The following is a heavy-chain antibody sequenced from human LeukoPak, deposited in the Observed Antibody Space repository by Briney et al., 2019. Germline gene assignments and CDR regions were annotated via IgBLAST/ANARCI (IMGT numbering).Heavy chain of an antibody. CDR3: ARDRLGSYSGEKLPDY. CDR1: GGTFSSYA. D-gene: IGHD1-26*01. CDR2: IIPILGIA. Sequence: SVKVSCKASGGTFSSYAISWVRQAPGQGLEWMGRIIPILGIANYAQKFQGRVTITADKSTSTAYMELSSLRSEDTAVYYCARDRLGSYSGEKLPDYWGQGTLVTVSS. V-gene: IGHV1-69*04. J-gene: IGHJ4*02.